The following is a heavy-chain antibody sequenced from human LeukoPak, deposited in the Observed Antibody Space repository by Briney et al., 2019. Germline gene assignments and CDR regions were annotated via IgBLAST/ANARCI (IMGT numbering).Heavy chain of an antibody. Sequence: SVKVSCKASGFTFSSSAVQWVRQARGQRLEWIGWIVVGSGNTNYAQKFQERVTITRDMSTSTAYMELSSLRSEDTAVYYCAAGLEYSSSWYSHYCYYGMDVWGQGTTVTVSS. V-gene: IGHV1-58*01. CDR1: GFTFSSSA. D-gene: IGHD6-13*01. CDR3: AAGLEYSSSWYSHYCYYGMDV. CDR2: IVVGSGNT. J-gene: IGHJ6*02.